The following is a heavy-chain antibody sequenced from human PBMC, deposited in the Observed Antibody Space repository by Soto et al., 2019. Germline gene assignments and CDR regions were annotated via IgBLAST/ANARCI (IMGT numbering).Heavy chain of an antibody. CDR2: ISATGGGT. CDR3: AKDHRAGRKSAFYFDF. Sequence: GGSLRLSCAASGFKFSNYAMSWVRQAPGKGLEWVSLISATGGGTYYADSVKGRFTISRDNSNNTLYLQVHSLTAQDTAVYYCAKDHRAGRKSAFYFDFWGQGAQVTVSS. J-gene: IGHJ4*02. CDR1: GFKFSNYA. V-gene: IGHV3-23*01.